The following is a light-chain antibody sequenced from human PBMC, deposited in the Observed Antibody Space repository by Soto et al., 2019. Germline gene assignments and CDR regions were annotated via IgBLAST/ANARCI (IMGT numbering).Light chain of an antibody. CDR1: QSVSSSY. CDR3: QQYGSSSYT. Sequence: EIVFTQSPGTLSFSRGERATLSCRASQSVSSSYLAWYQQKAGQAPRLLIYGASNRATGIPDRFSGSGSGTDFTLTISRLEPEDFAVYYCQQYGSSSYTFGQGTKVDIK. V-gene: IGKV3-20*01. CDR2: GAS. J-gene: IGKJ2*01.